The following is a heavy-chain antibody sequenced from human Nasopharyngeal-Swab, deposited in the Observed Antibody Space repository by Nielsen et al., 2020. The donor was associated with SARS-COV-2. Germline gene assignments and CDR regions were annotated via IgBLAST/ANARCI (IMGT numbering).Heavy chain of an antibody. J-gene: IGHJ4*02. Sequence: SLKISCAASGFTFDDYAMHWVRQAPGKGLEWVSGISWNSGSIGYADSVKGRFTISRDNAKNSLYLQMNSLRAEDTAVYYCARLRGYSYGRFNFDYWGQGTLVTVSS. CDR2: ISWNSGSI. CDR3: ARLRGYSYGRFNFDY. CDR1: GFTFDDYA. D-gene: IGHD5-18*01. V-gene: IGHV3-9*01.